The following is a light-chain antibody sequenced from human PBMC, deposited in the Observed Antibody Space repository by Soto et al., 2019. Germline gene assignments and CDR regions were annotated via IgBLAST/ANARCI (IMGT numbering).Light chain of an antibody. CDR1: QTIRTY. J-gene: IGKJ1*01. CDR3: QQSFSALTWT. CDR2: SAS. V-gene: IGKV1-39*01. Sequence: DIQMPQSPSSLSASVGDRVTITCRASQTIRTYLNWYQQKPGKAPKLLIYSASSLQSGVPSRFSGSGSGTDFTLTISSLQPEDFATYYCQQSFSALTWTFGQGTKVEIK.